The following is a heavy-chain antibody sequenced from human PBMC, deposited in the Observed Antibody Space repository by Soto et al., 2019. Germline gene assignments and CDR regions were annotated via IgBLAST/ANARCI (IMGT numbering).Heavy chain of an antibody. CDR2: IWYDGSNK. CDR3: ARGGYCSGGSCQDYYYYGMDV. V-gene: IGHV3-33*01. J-gene: IGHJ6*02. CDR1: GFTFSSYG. D-gene: IGHD2-15*01. Sequence: GGSLRLSCAASGFTFSSYGMHWVRQAPGKGLEWVAVIWYDGSNKYYADSVKGRFTISRDNSKNTLYLQMNSLRAEDTAVFYCARGGYCSGGSCQDYYYYGMDVWGQGTTVTVSS.